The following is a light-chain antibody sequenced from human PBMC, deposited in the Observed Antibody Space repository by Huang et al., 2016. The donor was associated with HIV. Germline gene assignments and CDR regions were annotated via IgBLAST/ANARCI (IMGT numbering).Light chain of an antibody. CDR2: QVS. J-gene: IGKJ2*01. CDR3: MQTTRLYT. V-gene: IGKV2-24*01. Sequence: EIVMTQTPLSSLVTLGQPASISCRSSQSLVHSDGNTYLNWLLQRPGQPPRLLIYQVSKRFSGVPDRFSGSGAGTTFTLKISRVEADDVGVYYCMQTTRLYTFGQGTKLEI. CDR1: QSLVHSDGNTY.